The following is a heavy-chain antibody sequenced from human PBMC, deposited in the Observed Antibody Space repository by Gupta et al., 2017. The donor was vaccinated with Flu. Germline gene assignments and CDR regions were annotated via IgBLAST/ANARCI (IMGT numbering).Heavy chain of an antibody. D-gene: IGHD1-7*01. CDR3: ARAGITGTTGSYYGMDV. Sequence: QVQLVQSGAEVKKPGASVKVSCKASGYTFTGYYMHWVRQSPGQGLEWMGWINPNSGGTNYAQKFQGWVTMTRDTSISTAYMELSRLRSDDTAVYYCARAGITGTTGSYYGMDVWGQGTTVTVSS. V-gene: IGHV1-2*04. J-gene: IGHJ6*02. CDR2: INPNSGGT. CDR1: GYTFTGYY.